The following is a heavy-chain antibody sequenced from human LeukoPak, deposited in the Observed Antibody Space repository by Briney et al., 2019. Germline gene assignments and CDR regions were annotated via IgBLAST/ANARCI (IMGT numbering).Heavy chain of an antibody. CDR3: ATRGDGYNSWYFDL. D-gene: IGHD5-24*01. CDR2: IYYSGST. CDR1: AGSISSYY. V-gene: IGHV4-59*01. J-gene: IGHJ2*01. Sequence: AATLSLTCTVSAGSISSYYWKWIRQPPGRGLEWIGYIYYSGSTNYNPSLKSRVTMSVDTSKNHFSLKLTSVTAADTAVYYCATRGDGYNSWYFDLWGRGTLVTVSS.